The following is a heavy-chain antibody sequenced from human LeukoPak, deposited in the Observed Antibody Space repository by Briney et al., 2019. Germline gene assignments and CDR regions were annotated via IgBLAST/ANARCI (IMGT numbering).Heavy chain of an antibody. CDR2: IYQSGNS. D-gene: IGHD1-20*01. CDR1: GYSLSSGYY. Sequence: SETLSLTCAVSGYSLSSGYYWGWIRQPPGKGLEWIGSIYQSGNSYQKSSLKSRLTLSVDTSKNHFSLKVRSVTAADTAIYYSARSPSRYNWNFDYWGQGILVIVSS. CDR3: ARSPSRYNWNFDY. J-gene: IGHJ4*02. V-gene: IGHV4-38-2*01.